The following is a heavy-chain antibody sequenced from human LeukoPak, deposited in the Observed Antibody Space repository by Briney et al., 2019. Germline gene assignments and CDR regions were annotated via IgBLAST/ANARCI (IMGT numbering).Heavy chain of an antibody. CDR2: INPSGGST. Sequence: ASVKVSYKASGYTFTSYYMHWVRQAPGQGLEWMGVINPSGGSTSYAQKLQGRVTMTTDTSTSTAYMKLRSLRSDDTAVYYCARDLRRGSSSWYVSGGDYWGQGTLVTVSS. J-gene: IGHJ4*02. V-gene: IGHV1-46*01. CDR3: ARDLRRGSSSWYVSGGDY. D-gene: IGHD6-13*01. CDR1: GYTFTSYY.